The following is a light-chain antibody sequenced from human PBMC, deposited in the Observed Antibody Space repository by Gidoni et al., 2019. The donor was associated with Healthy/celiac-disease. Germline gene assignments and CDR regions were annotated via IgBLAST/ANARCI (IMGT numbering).Light chain of an antibody. V-gene: IGLV1-40*01. CDR1: SSTIGAGYD. CDR3: QSYDSSLSDV. Sequence: QSVLTQPPSVSGDPGQRVTISCTGSSSTIGAGYDVHWYQQLPGTAPKLLIYGNSNRPSGVPDRFSGSKSGTSASLAITGLQAEDEADYYCQSYDSSLSDVFGTGTKVTVL. CDR2: GNS. J-gene: IGLJ1*01.